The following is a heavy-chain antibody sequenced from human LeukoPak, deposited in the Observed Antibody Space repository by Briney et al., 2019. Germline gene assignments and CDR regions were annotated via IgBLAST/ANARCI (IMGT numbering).Heavy chain of an antibody. CDR3: ARGQIGDDFWSGYYDHDY. Sequence: GGSLRLSCAASGFSFSSYTMNWVRQAPGKGLEWVSSISVSSSYIDYADSVKGRFTISRDNSKNTLYLQMNSLRAEDTAVYYCARGQIGDDFWSGYYDHDYWGQGTLVTVSS. D-gene: IGHD3-3*01. CDR2: ISVSSSYI. J-gene: IGHJ4*02. V-gene: IGHV3-21*01. CDR1: GFSFSSYT.